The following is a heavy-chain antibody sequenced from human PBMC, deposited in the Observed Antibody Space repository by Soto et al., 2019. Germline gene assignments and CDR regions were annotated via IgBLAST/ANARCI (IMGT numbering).Heavy chain of an antibody. CDR1: GFSVSRNY. J-gene: IGHJ4*02. V-gene: IGHV3-53*02. Sequence: QLVETGGGVIQPGTSLTLSCAASGFSVSRNYMTWVRQAPGKGLEWVSFVYSGGATFYADSVKGRFILARDDSQNTMYLQMNNLRAGDTAVYYCARVPGRLWGRGTLVTVAS. D-gene: IGHD3-10*01. CDR3: ARVPGRL. CDR2: VYSGGAT.